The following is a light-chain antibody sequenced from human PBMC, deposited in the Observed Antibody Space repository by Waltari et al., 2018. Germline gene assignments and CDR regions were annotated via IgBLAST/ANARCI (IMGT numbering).Light chain of an antibody. CDR3: YAAADNNRV. Sequence: SYELTQTSSVSVSPGQTDRITCAGDVLTEKDARWFQQKPCQAPVLVIFKDTERPSGISERFSGSSSGTTVTLTIRGAQVEDEGDYYCYAAADNNRVFGGGTKLTVL. J-gene: IGLJ3*02. CDR1: VLTEKD. V-gene: IGLV3-27*01. CDR2: KDT.